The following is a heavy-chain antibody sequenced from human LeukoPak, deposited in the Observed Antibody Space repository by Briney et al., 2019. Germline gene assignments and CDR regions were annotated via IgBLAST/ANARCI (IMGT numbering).Heavy chain of an antibody. CDR3: LRQGRGSPPR. V-gene: IGHV3-53*04. D-gene: IGHD1-26*01. CDR1: GFTVSSND. J-gene: IGHJ4*02. CDR2: IYAGGSGSA. Sequence: GGSLRLSCAASGFTVSSNDMSWVRQAPGKGLEWVSLIYAGGSGSAYYTDSVKGRFTGSRHDSKNTLDLQMNSLRVDDTAVYYCLRQGRGSPPRWGQGTLVTVSS.